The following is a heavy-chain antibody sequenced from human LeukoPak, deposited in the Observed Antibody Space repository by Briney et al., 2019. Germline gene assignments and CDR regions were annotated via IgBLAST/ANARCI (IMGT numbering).Heavy chain of an antibody. Sequence: PSQTLSLTCTVSGGSISSGGYYWTWIRQPPGKGLEWIGCTYYTGNSNYNPSLKSRVTISLDTSKNQFSLKLSSVTAADTAVYYCARGYYLPKTAEVGTTALFDYWGQGTLVTVSS. D-gene: IGHD1-1*01. CDR1: GGSISSGGYY. CDR2: TYYTGNS. CDR3: ARGYYLPKTAEVGTTALFDY. V-gene: IGHV4-61*08. J-gene: IGHJ4*02.